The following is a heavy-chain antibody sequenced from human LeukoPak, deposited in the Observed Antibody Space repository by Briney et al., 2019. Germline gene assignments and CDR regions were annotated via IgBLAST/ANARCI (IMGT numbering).Heavy chain of an antibody. D-gene: IGHD4-17*01. V-gene: IGHV4-59*01. CDR3: ARLHYGDYAYYYYMDV. Sequence: GSLRLSCAASGFTISSYGMHWIRQPPGKGLEWIGYIYYSGSTNYNPSLKSRVTISVDTSKNQFSLKLSSVTAADTAVYYCARLHYGDYAYYYYMDVWGKGTTVTVSS. CDR2: IYYSGST. J-gene: IGHJ6*03. CDR1: GFTISSYG.